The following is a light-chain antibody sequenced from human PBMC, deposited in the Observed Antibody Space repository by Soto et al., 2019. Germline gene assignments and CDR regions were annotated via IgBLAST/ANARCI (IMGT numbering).Light chain of an antibody. V-gene: IGLV2-14*01. J-gene: IGLJ1*01. Sequence: QSVLTQPASLSGSPGQSITISCTGTSSDIGAYYYVSWFQQHPGKAPKLMISEVNNRPSGVSNRFSGSKSGNTDYLTISGIQVEDEAEYFCPSFTTTSTHVFGMGTKVTVL. CDR2: EVN. CDR1: SSDIGAYYY. CDR3: PSFTTTSTHV.